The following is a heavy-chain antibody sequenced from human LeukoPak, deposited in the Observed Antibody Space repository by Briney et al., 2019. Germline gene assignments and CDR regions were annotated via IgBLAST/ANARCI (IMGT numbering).Heavy chain of an antibody. J-gene: IGHJ4*02. V-gene: IGHV3-30*02. CDR2: IRYDGSNK. CDR1: GFTFSSYG. CDR3: AGGGTDVFDY. D-gene: IGHD2-15*01. Sequence: GGSLRLSCAASGFTFSSYGMHWVRQAPGKGLEWVAFIRYDGSNKYYADSVKGRFTISRDNSKNTLYLQMNSLRAEDTAVYYCAGGGTDVFDYWGQGTLVTVSS.